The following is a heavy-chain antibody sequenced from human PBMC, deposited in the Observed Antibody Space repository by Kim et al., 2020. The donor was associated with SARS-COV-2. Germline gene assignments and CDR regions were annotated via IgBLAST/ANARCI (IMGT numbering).Heavy chain of an antibody. CDR1: GFTFSSYG. CDR3: ARDRAFQLALRPNYYYYYGMDV. V-gene: IGHV3-33*01. J-gene: IGHJ6*02. Sequence: GGSLRLSCAASGFTFSSYGMHWVRQAPGKGLEWVAVIWYDGSNKYYADSVKGRFTISRDNSKNTLYLQMNSLRAEDTAVYYCARDRAFQLALRPNYYYYYGMDVWGQGTTVTVSS. CDR2: IWYDGSNK. D-gene: IGHD6-6*01.